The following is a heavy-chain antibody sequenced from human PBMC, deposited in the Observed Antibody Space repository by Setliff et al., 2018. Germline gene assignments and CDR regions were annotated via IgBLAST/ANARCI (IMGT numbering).Heavy chain of an antibody. V-gene: IGHV4-31*03. CDR3: ARGGTFRYFYY. CDR2: IYYSGST. CDR1: GGSISSGGYY. J-gene: IGHJ4*02. Sequence: SETLSLTCTVSGGSISSGGYYWSWIRQHPGKGLEWIGYIYYSGSTYYNPSLKSRVTISVDTSKNQFSLRLSSVTAADTAVYYCARGGTFRYFYYWGQGTPVTVSS. D-gene: IGHD5-12*01.